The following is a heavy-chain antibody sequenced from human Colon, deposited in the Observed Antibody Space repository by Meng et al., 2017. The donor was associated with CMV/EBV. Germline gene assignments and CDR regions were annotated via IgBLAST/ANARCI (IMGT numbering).Heavy chain of an antibody. D-gene: IGHD2-2*01. V-gene: IGHV4-59*11. CDR1: GESMRSHY. CDR3: ARASYCSSTTCYPDAFDV. CDR2: VYYSGSA. J-gene: IGHJ3*01. Sequence: SETLSLTCTVSGESMRSHYWSWIRQPPGKGLEWMGHVYYSGSATYSPSLRSRVSISVDMSKNQFSLKLTSVTAADTALYFCARASYCSSTTCYPDAFDVWGEGTMVTVSS.